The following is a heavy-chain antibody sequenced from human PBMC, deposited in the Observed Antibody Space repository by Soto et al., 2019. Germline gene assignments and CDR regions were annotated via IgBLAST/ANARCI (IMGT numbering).Heavy chain of an antibody. Sequence: GESLKISCKGSGYSFTVHWIAWVRQMPGKGLEWMGIIYPGDSETRYSPSFQGQVTISADKSISTAYLQWSSLKASETAMYYCARGLSSGYYSWCGSWGQGTQGIVGS. J-gene: IGHJ5*01. CDR2: IYPGDSET. CDR1: GYSFTVHW. CDR3: ARGLSSGYYSWCGS. V-gene: IGHV5-51*01. D-gene: IGHD3-22*01.